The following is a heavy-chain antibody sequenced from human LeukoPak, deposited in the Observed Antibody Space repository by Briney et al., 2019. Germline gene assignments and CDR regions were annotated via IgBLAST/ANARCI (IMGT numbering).Heavy chain of an antibody. V-gene: IGHV4-4*02. CDR3: AREFPPPKYYDGGSFDY. Sequence: PSETLSLTCAVSGGSISSSNWWSWVRQSPGKGLEWIGYIYYSGSTNYNPPLKSRVTISVDTSKNQFSLKLSSVTAADTAGCYCAREFPPPKYYDGGSFDYWGQGTLVTVSS. CDR1: GGSISSSNW. J-gene: IGHJ4*02. D-gene: IGHD3-22*01. CDR2: IYYSGST.